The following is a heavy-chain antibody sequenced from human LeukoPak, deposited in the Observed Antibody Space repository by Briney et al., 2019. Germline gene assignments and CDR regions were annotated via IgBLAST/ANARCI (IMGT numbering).Heavy chain of an antibody. V-gene: IGHV3-23*01. Sequence: GGSLRLSCTASGFTFSSYAMTWVRQAPGKGLEWVSAISGSGGSTYYADPVRGRFTISRDNSKNTLYLQMNSLRAEDTAVYYCAKGQGYNWDYVFDPWGQGTLATVSS. CDR1: GFTFSSYA. CDR3: AKGQGYNWDYVFDP. D-gene: IGHD1-7*01. J-gene: IGHJ5*02. CDR2: ISGSGGST.